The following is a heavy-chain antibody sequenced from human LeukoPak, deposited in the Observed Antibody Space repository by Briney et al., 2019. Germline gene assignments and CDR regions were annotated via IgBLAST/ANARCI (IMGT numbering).Heavy chain of an antibody. Sequence: PGGSLRLSCAASGFTFSSYGMHWVRQAPGKGLEWVAFIRYDGSNKYYADSVKGRFTISRDNSKNTLYLQMNTLRADDTAVYYCAKTGYCSSNSCYKFGYWGQGTLVTVAS. CDR2: IRYDGSNK. CDR1: GFTFSSYG. CDR3: AKTGYCSSNSCYKFGY. D-gene: IGHD2-2*02. V-gene: IGHV3-30*02. J-gene: IGHJ4*02.